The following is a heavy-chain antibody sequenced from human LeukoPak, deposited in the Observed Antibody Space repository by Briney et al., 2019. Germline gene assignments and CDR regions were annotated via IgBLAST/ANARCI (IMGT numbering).Heavy chain of an antibody. Sequence: PSQTLSLTCAVSGGSISSGGYSWSWIRQPPGKGLEWIGYIYHSGSTYYNPSLKSRVTISADTSKNQFSLKLNSLTTADTAVYYRTRGAGWLIDYWGQGILVTVSS. J-gene: IGHJ4*02. D-gene: IGHD3-16*01. CDR1: GGSISSGGYS. CDR3: TRGAGWLIDY. CDR2: IYHSGST. V-gene: IGHV4-30-2*01.